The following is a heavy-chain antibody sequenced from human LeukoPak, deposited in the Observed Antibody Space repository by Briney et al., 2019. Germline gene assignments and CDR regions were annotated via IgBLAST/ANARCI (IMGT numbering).Heavy chain of an antibody. CDR1: GGSIGTYY. Sequence: KPSETLSLTCTVSGGSIGTYYWSWIRQPPGKGLEWIGYIYYNGHTDYNPSLRSRVTISVHTSKNQFSLKLSSVTAADTAVYYCARDRHWTNDWVFDYWGQGTLVTVPS. CDR3: ARDRHWTNDWVFDY. J-gene: IGHJ4*02. CDR2: IYYNGHT. V-gene: IGHV4-59*01. D-gene: IGHD1/OR15-1a*01.